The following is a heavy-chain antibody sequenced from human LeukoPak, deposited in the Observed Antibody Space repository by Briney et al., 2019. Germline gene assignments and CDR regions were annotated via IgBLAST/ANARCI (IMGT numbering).Heavy chain of an antibody. CDR1: GVSVSSYY. Sequence: SETLSLTCTVSGVSVSSYYWSWIRQPPGKGLEWIGYIYYSGSTNYNPSLKSRVTISVDTSKNQFSLKLSSVTAADTAVYYCARGTYCGGDCYHWFDPWGQGTLVTVSS. V-gene: IGHV4-59*02. J-gene: IGHJ5*02. D-gene: IGHD2-21*02. CDR2: IYYSGST. CDR3: ARGTYCGGDCYHWFDP.